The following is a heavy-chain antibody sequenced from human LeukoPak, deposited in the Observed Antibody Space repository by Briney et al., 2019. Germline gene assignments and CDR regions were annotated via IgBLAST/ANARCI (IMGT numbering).Heavy chain of an antibody. Sequence: SETLSLTCTVSGGSISSSSYYWGWIRQPPGKGLEWIGSIYYSGSTYYNPSLKSRVTISVDTSKNQFSLKLSSVTAADTAVYYCARRDSSGWIGMDVWGKGTTVTISS. CDR2: IYYSGST. CDR1: GGSISSSSYY. D-gene: IGHD6-19*01. CDR3: ARRDSSGWIGMDV. J-gene: IGHJ6*03. V-gene: IGHV4-39*01.